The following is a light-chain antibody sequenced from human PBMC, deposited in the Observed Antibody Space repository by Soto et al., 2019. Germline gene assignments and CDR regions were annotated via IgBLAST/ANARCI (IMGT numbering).Light chain of an antibody. V-gene: IGKV3-11*01. CDR2: DAS. J-gene: IGKJ5*01. CDR1: QSVASY. Sequence: EIVLTQSPATLSLSPGERATLSCKAGQSVASYLAWYQHKPGQAPRLLIYDASHRATDIPARFSGTGSGTDFTLTISSLAPEDFGIYYGQQRSNWPSTFGQGTRLEIK. CDR3: QQRSNWPST.